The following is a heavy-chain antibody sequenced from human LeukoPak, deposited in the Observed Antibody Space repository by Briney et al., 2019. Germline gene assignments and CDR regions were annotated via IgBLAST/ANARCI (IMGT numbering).Heavy chain of an antibody. V-gene: IGHV3-23*01. CDR2: ISGSGGST. CDR3: ARDFPHDYGDYYYYYYYMDV. CDR1: GFTFSSYA. J-gene: IGHJ6*03. Sequence: GGSLRLSCAASGFTFSSYAMSWVRQAPGKGLEWVSAISGSGGSTYYADSVKGRFTISRDNAKNSLYLQMNSLRAEDTAVYYCARDFPHDYGDYYYYYYYMDVWGKGTTVTVSS. D-gene: IGHD4-17*01.